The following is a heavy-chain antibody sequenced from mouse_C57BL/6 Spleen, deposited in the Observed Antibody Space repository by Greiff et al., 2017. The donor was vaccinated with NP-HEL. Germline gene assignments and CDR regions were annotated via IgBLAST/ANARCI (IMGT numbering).Heavy chain of an antibody. V-gene: IGHV1-72*01. CDR1: GYPFTSYW. Sequence: VQLQQSGAELVKPGASVQLSCKASGYPFTSYWMPWVKPRPGRGLEWIGRIDPTSGVTKYNETFKSKATLTVDKPSSTADMQLSSLTSEDSAVYDCAIPLITTVVATRYAMDYWGQGTSVTVSS. CDR3: AIPLITTVVATRYAMDY. D-gene: IGHD1-1*01. J-gene: IGHJ4*01. CDR2: IDPTSGVT.